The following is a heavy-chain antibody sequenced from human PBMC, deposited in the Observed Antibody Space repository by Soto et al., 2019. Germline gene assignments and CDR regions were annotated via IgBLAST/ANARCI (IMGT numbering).Heavy chain of an antibody. Sequence: QVQLVQSGAEVKKPGSSVKVSCKASGGTFSSYAISWVRQAPGQGLEWMGGIIAILGKANYAEKFQGRVTITADEATGTADMELSSLRSEDTAVYYCARERGGAIIVGVTGTFDVWGQGTLVTVSS. CDR2: IIAILGKA. CDR3: ARERGGAIIVGVTGTFDV. D-gene: IGHD3-22*01. J-gene: IGHJ3*01. CDR1: GGTFSSYA. V-gene: IGHV1-69*01.